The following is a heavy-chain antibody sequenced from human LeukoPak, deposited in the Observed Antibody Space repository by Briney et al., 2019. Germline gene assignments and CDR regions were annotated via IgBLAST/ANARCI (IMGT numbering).Heavy chain of an antibody. CDR2: ISGGST. Sequence: GGSLRLSCSVSGFTFSNYAMHWVRQAPGKGLEWVSLISGGSTYYADSVKGRFTISRDNSKNTLYLQMNSLRAEDTAVYYCAKGRIYDFWSGYYFDYWGQGTLVTVSS. D-gene: IGHD3-3*01. CDR1: GFTFSNYA. V-gene: IGHV3-23*01. J-gene: IGHJ4*02. CDR3: AKGRIYDFWSGYYFDY.